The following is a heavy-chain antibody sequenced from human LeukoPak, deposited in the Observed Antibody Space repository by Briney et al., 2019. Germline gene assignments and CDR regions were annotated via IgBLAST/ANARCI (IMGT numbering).Heavy chain of an antibody. CDR1: GFTFSGYG. Sequence: GRSLRLSCAASGFTFSGYGMHWVRQAPGKGLEWVAVIWYDGSNKYYADSVKGRFTISRDNSKNTLYLQMNSLRAEDTAVYYCARDSTMVRGVIGPFDYWGQGTLVTVSS. D-gene: IGHD3-10*01. CDR2: IWYDGSNK. CDR3: ARDSTMVRGVIGPFDY. J-gene: IGHJ4*02. V-gene: IGHV3-33*01.